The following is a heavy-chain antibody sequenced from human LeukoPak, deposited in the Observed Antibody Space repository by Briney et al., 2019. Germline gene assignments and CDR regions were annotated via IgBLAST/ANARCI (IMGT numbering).Heavy chain of an antibody. CDR3: ARGSLGREVSAFFKN. D-gene: IGHD5/OR15-5a*01. CDR2: IYHSGST. CDR1: GYSISSGYY. J-gene: IGHJ4*02. Sequence: ASETLSLTCTVSGYSISSGYYWGWIRQPPGKGLEWIGSIYHSGSTYYNPSLKSRVTISVDTSKNQFSLKLSSVTAADTAVYYCARGSLGREVSAFFKNWGQGILVTVSS. V-gene: IGHV4-38-2*02.